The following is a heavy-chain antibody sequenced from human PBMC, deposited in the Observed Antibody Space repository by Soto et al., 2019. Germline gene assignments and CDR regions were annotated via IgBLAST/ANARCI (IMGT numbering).Heavy chain of an antibody. CDR3: AEDFHPDQGVAGVDY. Sequence: EVHLVESGGGLVQPGRSLRLSCAASGFTFDDYVIHWVRQAPGKGLLWVSCVSWNSATIGYADSVKGRFTISRDNAKNSRYLQMKSLRHEDTDLYYCAEDFHPDQGVAGVDYWGQGTLVRVSS. CDR2: VSWNSATI. CDR1: GFTFDDYV. D-gene: IGHD3-3*01. J-gene: IGHJ4*02. V-gene: IGHV3-9*01.